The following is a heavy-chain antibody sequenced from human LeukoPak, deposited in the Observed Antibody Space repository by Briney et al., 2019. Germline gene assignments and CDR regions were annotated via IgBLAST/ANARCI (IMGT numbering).Heavy chain of an antibody. Sequence: GGSPRLSCAASGISFSSYVMSWVRQAPGKGLEWVSVISDSGGTTYHADSVKGRFTISRDNSKNTLYLQMNSLRAEDTAIYYCASRWGYSFDHWGQGTLVTVSS. V-gene: IGHV3-23*01. CDR3: ASRWGYSFDH. CDR1: GISFSSYV. D-gene: IGHD3-16*01. CDR2: ISDSGGTT. J-gene: IGHJ4*02.